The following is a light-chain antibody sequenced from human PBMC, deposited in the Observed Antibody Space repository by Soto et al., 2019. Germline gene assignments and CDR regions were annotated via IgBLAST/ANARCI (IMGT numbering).Light chain of an antibody. Sequence: QSVLTQPPSVSAAPGQTVTISCSGSSSNIVNNYVSWYQQFPGTAPKLLIYDNNKRPSGIPDRFSGSKSGTSATLDITGLQTGDEADYYCGTWDSSLSAVVFGGGTKLTVL. CDR1: SSNIVNNY. CDR3: GTWDSSLSAVV. CDR2: DNN. V-gene: IGLV1-51*01. J-gene: IGLJ2*01.